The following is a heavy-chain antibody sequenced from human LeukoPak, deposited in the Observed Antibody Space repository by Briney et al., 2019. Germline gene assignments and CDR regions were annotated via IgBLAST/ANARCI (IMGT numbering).Heavy chain of an antibody. J-gene: IGHJ4*02. CDR1: GFTFSSYA. V-gene: IGHV3-23*01. Sequence: PGGSLRLSCAASGFTFSSYAMSWVRQAPGKGLEWVSAISGSGGSTYYADSVKGRFTISRDNSKNTLYLQMNSLRAEDTAVYYCAKDSGVRGYYGGSHSFDYWGQGTLVTVSS. CDR2: ISGSGGST. CDR3: AKDSGVRGYYGGSHSFDY. D-gene: IGHD4-23*01.